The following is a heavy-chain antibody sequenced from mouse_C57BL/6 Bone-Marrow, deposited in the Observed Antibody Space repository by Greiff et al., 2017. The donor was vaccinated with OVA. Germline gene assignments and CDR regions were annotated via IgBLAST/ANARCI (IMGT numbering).Heavy chain of an antibody. D-gene: IGHD4-1*01. CDR2: IRLKSDNYAT. J-gene: IGHJ3*01. CDR3: TGALWDAWFAY. V-gene: IGHV6-3*01. CDR1: GFTFSNYW. Sequence: EVQGVESGGGLVQPGGSMKLSCVASGFTFSNYWMNWVRQSPEKGLEWVAQIRLKSDNYATHYAESVKGRFTISRDDSKSSVYLQMNNLRAEDTGIYYCTGALWDAWFAYWGQGTLVTVSA.